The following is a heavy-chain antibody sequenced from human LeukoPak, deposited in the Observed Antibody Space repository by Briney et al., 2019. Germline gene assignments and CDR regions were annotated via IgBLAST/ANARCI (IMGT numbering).Heavy chain of an antibody. V-gene: IGHV1-2*02. CDR1: GYTFSEYY. J-gene: IGHJ5*02. CDR2: VNPGSGDT. CDR3: ARSIAATPCNWFDP. Sequence: ASVKDSCKASGYTFSEYYIHCVRQAPGQALEWVGWVNPGSGDTKYAKMFQGRFTMTRDTSIATAYMELSSLRPDDTAIYYCARSIAATPCNWFDPWGQGTLITVSS. D-gene: IGHD2-15*01.